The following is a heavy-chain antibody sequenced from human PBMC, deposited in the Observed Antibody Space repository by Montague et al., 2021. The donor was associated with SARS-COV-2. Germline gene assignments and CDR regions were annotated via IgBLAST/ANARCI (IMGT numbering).Heavy chain of an antibody. CDR1: GFTVSSNY. J-gene: IGHJ4*02. Sequence: SLRLSCAASGFTVSSNYMSWVRQAPGKGLEWVSVIYSGGSTYYADSVKGRFTITSNNSTNTPYLLMNSLRAEDTAVYYCARIPYGDVIWGQGTLVTVSS. V-gene: IGHV3-53*01. D-gene: IGHD2-21*01. CDR2: IYSGGST. CDR3: ARIPYGDVI.